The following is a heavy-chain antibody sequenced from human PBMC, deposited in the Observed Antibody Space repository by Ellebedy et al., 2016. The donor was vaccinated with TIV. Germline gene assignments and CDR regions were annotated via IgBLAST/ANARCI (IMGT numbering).Heavy chain of an antibody. CDR1: GGSISSSSYY. Sequence: MPSETLSLTCTVSGGSISSSSYYWGWIRQPPGKGLECIGTIYYSGSTYYNPSLKSRVTISVDTSKNQFSLKLSSVTAADTAVYYCARQGYRGYSYGATYTPFDYWGQGTLVTVSS. CDR2: IYYSGST. V-gene: IGHV4-39*01. CDR3: ARQGYRGYSYGATYTPFDY. J-gene: IGHJ4*02. D-gene: IGHD5-18*01.